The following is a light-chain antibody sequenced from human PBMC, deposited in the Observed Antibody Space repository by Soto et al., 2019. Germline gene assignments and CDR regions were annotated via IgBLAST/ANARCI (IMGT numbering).Light chain of an antibody. Sequence: QSVLTQPPSVSGSPGQSVTISCTGASSDVGGYNYVSWYQQHPGKALKLMIYHVSERPSGVPDRFSGSKSGNTASLTITGLQAEDEADYYCCSFAGSHTYVFGSGTKLTVL. J-gene: IGLJ1*01. V-gene: IGLV2-11*01. CDR3: CSFAGSHTYV. CDR1: SSDVGGYNY. CDR2: HVS.